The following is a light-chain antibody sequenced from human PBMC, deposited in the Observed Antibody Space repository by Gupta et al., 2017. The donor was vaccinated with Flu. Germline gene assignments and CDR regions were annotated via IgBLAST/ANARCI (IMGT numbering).Light chain of an antibody. CDR3: QQYNTYPCT. V-gene: IGKV1-16*01. CDR1: QGISNY. CDR2: AAF. Sequence: DIQLTQSPSSLSASVGDRVTITCRASQGISNYLAWYQQKPGQAPKSLLYAAFNWQNGVPSRFSGSGSGTYFTLTISSLQPDDFATYYCQQYNTYPCTFGGGTKIDLK. J-gene: IGKJ4*01.